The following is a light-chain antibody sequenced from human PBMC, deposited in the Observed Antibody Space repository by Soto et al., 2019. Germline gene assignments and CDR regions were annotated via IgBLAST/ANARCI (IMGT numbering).Light chain of an antibody. CDR3: QSGT. Sequence: DIQMTQSPSTLSTSVGDRVTITCRASQSISSWLAWYQQIPGKAPKLLIYDASSLESGVPSRFSGSGSGTEFTLTISSLQPDDFATYYCQSGTFGQGTKVEIK. J-gene: IGKJ1*01. CDR1: QSISSW. CDR2: DAS. V-gene: IGKV1-5*01.